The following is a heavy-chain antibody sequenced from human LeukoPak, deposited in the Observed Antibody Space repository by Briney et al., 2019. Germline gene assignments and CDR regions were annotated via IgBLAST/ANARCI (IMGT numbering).Heavy chain of an antibody. D-gene: IGHD6-19*01. CDR1: GGSISSYY. CDR2: IYYSGST. Sequence: PSETLSLTCTVPGGSISSYYRSWIRQPPGKGLGWIGLIYYSGSTNYNPSLKSRVTISVDTSKNQFSLKLSSVTAADTAVYYCARKGQNIAVAGRGAFDIWGQGTMVTVSS. J-gene: IGHJ3*02. V-gene: IGHV4-59*08. CDR3: ARKGQNIAVAGRGAFDI.